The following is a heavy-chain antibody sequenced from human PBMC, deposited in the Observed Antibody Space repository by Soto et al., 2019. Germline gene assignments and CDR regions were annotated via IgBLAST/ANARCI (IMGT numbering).Heavy chain of an antibody. CDR2: IHSDGSST. CDR3: ARGDRGSFDL. Sequence: EVQLVESGGGLVQPGESLRLSCAASGFTFSYYWMHWVRQAPGKGLVWVSRIHSDGSSTTYADSVKGRFTISRDNARNMMYLQMSSLRAEDTAVYYCARGDRGSFDLWGQGTVVTVSS. J-gene: IGHJ3*01. CDR1: GFTFSYYW. D-gene: IGHD1-26*01. V-gene: IGHV3-74*01.